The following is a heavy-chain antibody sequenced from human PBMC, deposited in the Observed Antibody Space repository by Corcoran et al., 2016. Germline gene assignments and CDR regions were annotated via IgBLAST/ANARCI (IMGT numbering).Heavy chain of an antibody. CDR1: GYTFTGYY. D-gene: IGHD2-2*02. Sequence: QVQLVQSGAEVKKPGASVKVSCKASGYTFTGYYMHWVRQAPGQGLEWMGWINPNSGGTNYAQKFQGWVTMTRDTSISTAYMELSRLRSDDTAVYYCARADHPTGYCSSTSCYTGYYYYGMDVWGQGTTVTVSS. V-gene: IGHV1-2*04. CDR2: INPNSGGT. CDR3: ARADHPTGYCSSTSCYTGYYYYGMDV. J-gene: IGHJ6*02.